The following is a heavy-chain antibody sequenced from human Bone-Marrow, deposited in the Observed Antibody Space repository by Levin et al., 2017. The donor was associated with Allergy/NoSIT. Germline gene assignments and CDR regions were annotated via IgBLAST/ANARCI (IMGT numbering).Heavy chain of an antibody. CDR3: ARGRLYDYGSGSHLWFDP. J-gene: IGHJ5*02. Sequence: GSLRLSCAVYGGSFSGYYWSWIRQPPGKGLEWIGEINHSGSTNYNPSLKSRVTISVDTSKNQFSLKLSSVTAADTAVYYCARGRLYDYGSGSHLWFDPWGQGTLVTVSS. D-gene: IGHD3-10*01. CDR1: GGSFSGYY. V-gene: IGHV4-34*01. CDR2: INHSGST.